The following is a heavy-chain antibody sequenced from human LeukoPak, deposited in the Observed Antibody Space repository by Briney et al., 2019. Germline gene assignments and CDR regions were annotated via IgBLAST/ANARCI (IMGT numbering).Heavy chain of an antibody. J-gene: IGHJ4*02. CDR3: ASEGGYSSLDY. CDR2: IYHSGST. V-gene: IGHV4-38-2*02. Sequence: PSETLSLTCTVSGDSISSGYYWGWIRQPPGKGLEWIGSIYHSGSTYYNPSLKSRVTISVDTSKNQFSLKLSSVTAADTAVYYCASEGGYSSLDYWGQGTLVTVSS. D-gene: IGHD5-18*01. CDR1: GDSISSGYY.